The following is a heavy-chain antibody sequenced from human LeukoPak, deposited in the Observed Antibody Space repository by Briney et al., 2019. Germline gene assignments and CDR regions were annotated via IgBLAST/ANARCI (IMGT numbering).Heavy chain of an antibody. CDR1: GYSFTSYW. J-gene: IGHJ6*03. CDR2: IYPGDSDT. V-gene: IGHV5-51*01. CDR3: ARFNSGSFRERRYYYYMDV. Sequence: GESLKISCKGSGYSFTSYWIGWVRQMPGKGLEWMGIIYPGDSDTRYSPSFQGQVTISADKSISTAYLQWSSLKASDTAMYYCARFNSGSFRERRYYYYMDVWGKGTTVTISS. D-gene: IGHD3-10*01.